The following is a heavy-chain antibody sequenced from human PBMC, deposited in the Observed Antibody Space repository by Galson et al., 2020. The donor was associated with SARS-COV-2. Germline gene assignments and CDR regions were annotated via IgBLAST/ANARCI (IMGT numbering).Heavy chain of an antibody. CDR2: IYWDDDK. Sequence: SGPTLVKHTQTLTLTCTFSGFSLSTSGVGVGWIRQPPGKALEWLALIYWDDDKRYSPSLKSRLTITKDTSKNQVVLTMTNMDPVDTATYYGAHRQAIDDSGGYVSWGQGTLVSVSA. V-gene: IGHV2-5*02. J-gene: IGHJ4*02. CDR3: AHRQAIDDSGGYVS. D-gene: IGHD3-22*01. CDR1: GFSLSTSGVG.